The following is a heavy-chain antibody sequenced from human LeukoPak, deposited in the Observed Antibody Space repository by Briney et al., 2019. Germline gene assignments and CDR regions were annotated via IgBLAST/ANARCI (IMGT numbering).Heavy chain of an antibody. CDR1: GYTLTELS. CDR2: FDPEDGET. V-gene: IGHV1-24*01. D-gene: IGHD2-2*02. J-gene: IGHJ5*02. Sequence: GASVKVSCKVSGYTLTELSMHWVRQAPGKGLEWMGGFDPEDGETIYAQKFQGRVTMTEDTSTDTAYMELGSLRSEDTAVYYCATSGYCSSTSCYTSYWFDPWGQGTLVTVSS. CDR3: ATSGYCSSTSCYTSYWFDP.